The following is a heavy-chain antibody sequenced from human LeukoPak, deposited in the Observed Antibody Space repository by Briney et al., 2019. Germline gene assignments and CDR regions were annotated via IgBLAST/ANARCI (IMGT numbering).Heavy chain of an antibody. Sequence: GGSLRLSCAASGFFVSDNYMSWVRQTPGKGLEWLSHISSSGSSMYYAESVKGRFTISRDNAKNSVNLQMNSLRVEDTAVYYCARDAGGDGYNLNWGQGTLVTVSS. V-gene: IGHV3-11*04. J-gene: IGHJ4*02. CDR2: ISSSGSSM. CDR1: GFFVSDNY. CDR3: ARDAGGDGYNLN. D-gene: IGHD5-24*01.